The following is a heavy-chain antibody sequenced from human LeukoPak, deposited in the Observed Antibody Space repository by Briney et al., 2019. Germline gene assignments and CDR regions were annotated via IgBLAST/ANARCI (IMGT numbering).Heavy chain of an antibody. V-gene: IGHV4-59*01. D-gene: IGHD5-12*01. CDR2: IDHGGST. CDR1: GGSFSSYY. Sequence: SETLSLTCTVSGGSFSSYYWTCIRQPPGKGLEWIGYIDHGGSTNYNPSLRSRVSISSDTSKIQFSLELTSVTAADTAVYYCARLKDTVAIHAYFDSWGQGTLVTVSS. J-gene: IGHJ4*02. CDR3: ARLKDTVAIHAYFDS.